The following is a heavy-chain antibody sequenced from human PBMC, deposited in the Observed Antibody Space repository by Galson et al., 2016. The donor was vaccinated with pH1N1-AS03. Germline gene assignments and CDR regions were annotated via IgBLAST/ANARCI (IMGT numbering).Heavy chain of an antibody. Sequence: SLRLSCAASGFTFSTYCMSWVRQAPGKGLEWVANIKQDGSGKFYVDSLKGRFTISRDNAKNSLYLQMSSLRAEDTAIYYCARGAPGDHLLSPLWNWGQGTLITVSS. D-gene: IGHD2-2*01. CDR3: ARGAPGDHLLSPLWN. V-gene: IGHV3-7*01. J-gene: IGHJ4*02. CDR2: IKQDGSGK. CDR1: GFTFSTYC.